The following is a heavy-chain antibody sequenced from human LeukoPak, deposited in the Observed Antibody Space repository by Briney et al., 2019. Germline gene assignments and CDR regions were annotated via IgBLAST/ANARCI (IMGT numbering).Heavy chain of an antibody. D-gene: IGHD6-19*01. Sequence: KPSETLSLTCTVSGGSISSYYWSWIRQPPGKGLEWIGYIYYSGSTNYNPSLKSRVTISVDTSKNQFSLKLSSVTAADTAVYYCARAEGSGWYGAFDYYYGMDVWGQGTTVTVSS. CDR2: IYYSGST. J-gene: IGHJ6*02. CDR3: ARAEGSGWYGAFDYYYGMDV. CDR1: GGSISSYY. V-gene: IGHV4-59*01.